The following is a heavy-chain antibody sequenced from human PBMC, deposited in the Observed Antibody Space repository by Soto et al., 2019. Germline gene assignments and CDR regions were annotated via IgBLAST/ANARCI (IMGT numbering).Heavy chain of an antibody. CDR2: VNPDESTT. CDR3: VRGARLYYYMDV. Sequence: GGSLRLSCAASGFTFTNYWMHWVRQAPGKGLVWVSRVNPDESTTNYADSVKGRFTISRDNAKNTLYLQLNDLRVEDTAVFYCVRGARLYYYMDVWGKGTTVTVSS. J-gene: IGHJ6*03. D-gene: IGHD3-16*01. CDR1: GFTFTNYW. V-gene: IGHV3-74*01.